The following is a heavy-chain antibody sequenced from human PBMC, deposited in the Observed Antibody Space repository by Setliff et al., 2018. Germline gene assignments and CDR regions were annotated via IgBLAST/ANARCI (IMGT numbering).Heavy chain of an antibody. CDR1: GGSFSDYY. CDR3: ARGRMRGSCSGPSCTYDPFDI. V-gene: IGHV4-34*01. CDR2: IYHSGSS. Sequence: SETLSLTCTVYGGSFSDYYWGWVRQPPGKGLEWIGSIYHSGSSYYNPSLRRRVTISVDTSKNQFSLILRSVTAADTAVYYCARGRMRGSCSGPSCTYDPFDIWGQGTPVTVSS. D-gene: IGHD2-2*01. J-gene: IGHJ3*02.